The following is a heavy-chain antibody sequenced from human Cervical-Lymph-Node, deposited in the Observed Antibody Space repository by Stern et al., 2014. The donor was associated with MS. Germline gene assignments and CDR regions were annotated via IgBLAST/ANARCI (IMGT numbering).Heavy chain of an antibody. CDR3: SSQI. CDR1: GFIFSNSA. CDR2: VSSDGANT. Sequence: QVQLVESGGGVVQPGRSLRLSCAASGFIFSNSAMHWVRQPPCEGLDWVAVVSSDGANTDVADADKGRFAISRDNSKNTLYLQMNSLKIEATAIYYCSSQIWGQGTMVTVSS. V-gene: IGHV3-30*01. J-gene: IGHJ3*02.